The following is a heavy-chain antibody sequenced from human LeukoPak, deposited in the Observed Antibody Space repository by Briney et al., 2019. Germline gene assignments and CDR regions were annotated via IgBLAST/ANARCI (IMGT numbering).Heavy chain of an antibody. V-gene: IGHV4-59*08. CDR2: IYYSGGT. Sequence: SETLSLTCTVSGGSINGYYWSWIRQPPGKGLEWIGYIYYSGGTGYNPSLKSRVTISVDTSKNQFSLKLRSVTAADTAVYYCARHVTISGPYDASDIWGQGTMVTVSP. CDR1: GGSINGYY. CDR3: ARHVTISGPYDASDI. J-gene: IGHJ3*02. D-gene: IGHD5-24*01.